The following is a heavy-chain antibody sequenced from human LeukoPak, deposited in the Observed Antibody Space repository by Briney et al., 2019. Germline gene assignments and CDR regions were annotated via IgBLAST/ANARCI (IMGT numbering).Heavy chain of an antibody. J-gene: IGHJ4*02. CDR1: GFTFSSYE. CDR2: ISSSGSTI. Sequence: GRSLRLSCAASGFTFSSYEMNWVRQAPGKGLEWVSYISSSGSTIYYADSVKGRFTISRDNAKNSLYLQMNSLRAEDTAVYYCARHIVVVPAAPHFDYWGQGTLVTVSS. D-gene: IGHD2-2*01. V-gene: IGHV3-48*03. CDR3: ARHIVVVPAAPHFDY.